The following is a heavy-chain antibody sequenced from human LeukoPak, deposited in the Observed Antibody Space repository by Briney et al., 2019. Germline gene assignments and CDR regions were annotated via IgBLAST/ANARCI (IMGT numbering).Heavy chain of an antibody. CDR1: GYTLTSYA. CDR2: INAGNGNT. J-gene: IGHJ4*02. CDR3: ARVLVRGVITSLGY. Sequence: AASVKVSCKASGYTLTSYAMHWVRQAPGQRLEWMGWINAGNGNTKYSQKFQGRVTITRDTSASTAYMELSSLRSEDTAVYYCARVLVRGVITSLGYWGQGTLVTVSS. V-gene: IGHV1-3*01. D-gene: IGHD3-10*01.